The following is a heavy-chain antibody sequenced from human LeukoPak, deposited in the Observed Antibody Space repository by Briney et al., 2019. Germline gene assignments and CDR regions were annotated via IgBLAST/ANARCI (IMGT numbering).Heavy chain of an antibody. CDR1: GGSISSYY. D-gene: IGHD6-19*01. Sequence: PSETLSLTCAVSGGSISSYYWSWIREPPGKGLGWVGYIYYSGSANYNPSLKSRVTLSVDTSKNQFSLKLSSVTAADTAVYYCARDKYSSGWYGLDYWGQGTLVTVSS. J-gene: IGHJ4*02. V-gene: IGHV4-59*01. CDR3: ARDKYSSGWYGLDY. CDR2: IYYSGSA.